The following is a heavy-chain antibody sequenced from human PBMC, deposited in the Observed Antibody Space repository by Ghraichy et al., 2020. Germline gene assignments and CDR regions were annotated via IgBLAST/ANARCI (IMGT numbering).Heavy chain of an antibody. CDR2: IIPIFGTA. CDR1: GGTFSSYA. V-gene: IGHV1-69*13. Sequence: SVKVSCKASGGTFSSYAISWVRQAPGQGLEWMGGIIPIFGTANYAQKFQGRVTITADESTSTAYMELSSLRSEDTAVYYCARGGMEYSAARDYYYYGMDVWGQGTTVTVSS. D-gene: IGHD6-6*01. CDR3: ARGGMEYSAARDYYYYGMDV. J-gene: IGHJ6*02.